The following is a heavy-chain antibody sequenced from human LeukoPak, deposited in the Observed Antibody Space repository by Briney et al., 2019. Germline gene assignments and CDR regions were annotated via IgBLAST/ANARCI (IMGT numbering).Heavy chain of an antibody. D-gene: IGHD4-17*01. CDR1: GFTFSDYY. V-gene: IGHV3-11*06. Sequence: GGSLRLSCAASGFTFSDYYMSWIRQAPGKGLEWVSYISSSSTYTNYADSVEGRFTISRDNAKNSLYLQMNSLRPEDTAVYYCAMYRNYGDRDYWGQGTLVTVSS. J-gene: IGHJ4*02. CDR2: ISSSSTYT. CDR3: AMYRNYGDRDY.